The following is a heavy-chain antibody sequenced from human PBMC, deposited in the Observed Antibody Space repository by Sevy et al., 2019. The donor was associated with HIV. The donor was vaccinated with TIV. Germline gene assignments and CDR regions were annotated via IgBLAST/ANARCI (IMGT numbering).Heavy chain of an antibody. CDR3: ARDQAQTEDTAMITLTYYYGMDV. CDR2: IIPIFGTA. Sequence: ASVKVSCKASGGTFSSYAISWVRQAPGQGLEWMGGIIPIFGTANYAQKFQGRVTITADESTSTAYMELSSLRSEDTAVYYCARDQAQTEDTAMITLTYYYGMDVWGQGTTVTVSS. D-gene: IGHD5-18*01. J-gene: IGHJ6*02. V-gene: IGHV1-69*13. CDR1: GGTFSSYA.